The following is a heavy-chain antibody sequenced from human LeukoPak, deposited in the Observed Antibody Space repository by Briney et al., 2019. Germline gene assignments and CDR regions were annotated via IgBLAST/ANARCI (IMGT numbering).Heavy chain of an antibody. CDR2: IYFRGNT. D-gene: IGHD2-15*01. Sequence: PSETLSLTCTVPGGSISSGSYFWAWIRQPPGKGLEWIGSIYFRGNTNYSPSLESRVTISVDTSKNHFSLKLSSVTAADTAVYFCASFQWSRLGGFDYWGQGTLVSVSS. CDR3: ASFQWSRLGGFDY. V-gene: IGHV4-39*02. CDR1: GGSISSGSYF. J-gene: IGHJ4*02.